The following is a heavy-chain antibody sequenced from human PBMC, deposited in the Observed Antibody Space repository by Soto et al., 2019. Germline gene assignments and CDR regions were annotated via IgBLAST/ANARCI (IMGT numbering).Heavy chain of an antibody. D-gene: IGHD5-12*01. CDR3: AHKHTRGYSGYYLDTDFDD. CDR2: IYWDDDK. J-gene: IGHJ4*02. Sequence: QITLKESGPTLVKPTQTLTLTCTFSGFSLSTSGVGVGWIRQPPGKALEWLALIYWDDDKRYSPSLKSRLTITTDNSKTQVVLTMTNMDPVDTATYYGAHKHTRGYSGYYLDTDFDDCGQGTLVTVSS. V-gene: IGHV2-5*02. CDR1: GFSLSTSGVG.